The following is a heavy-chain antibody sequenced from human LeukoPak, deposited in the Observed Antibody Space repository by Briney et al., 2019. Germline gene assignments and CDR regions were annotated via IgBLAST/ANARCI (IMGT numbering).Heavy chain of an antibody. CDR2: IIPIFGTA. Sequence: SAKVSCKASGGTFSSYAISWVRQAPGQGLEWMGGIIPIFGTANYAQRFQGRVTITADESTSTAYMELSSLRSEDTAVYYCARDRTVVANYYYMDVWGKGTTVTVSS. V-gene: IGHV1-69*13. D-gene: IGHD2-15*01. J-gene: IGHJ6*03. CDR1: GGTFSSYA. CDR3: ARDRTVVANYYYMDV.